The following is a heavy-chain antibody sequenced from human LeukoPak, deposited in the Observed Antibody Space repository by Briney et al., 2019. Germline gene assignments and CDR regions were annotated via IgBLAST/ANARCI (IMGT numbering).Heavy chain of an antibody. D-gene: IGHD6-19*01. CDR3: ARQRESIHSSGWYPQSGTLVY. Sequence: ASVKVSCKASGYTFTGYYMHWVRQAPGQGLEWMGWINPNSGGTNYAQKFQGRVTMTRDTSISTAYTELSRLRSDDTAVYYCARQRESIHSSGWYPQSGTLVYWGQGTLVTVSS. CDR1: GYTFTGYY. V-gene: IGHV1-2*02. CDR2: INPNSGGT. J-gene: IGHJ4*02.